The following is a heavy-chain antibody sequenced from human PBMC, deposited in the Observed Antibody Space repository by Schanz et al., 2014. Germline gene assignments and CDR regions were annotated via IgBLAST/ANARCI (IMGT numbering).Heavy chain of an antibody. J-gene: IGHJ4*02. D-gene: IGHD3-9*01. CDR1: EFTFSSYK. CDR2: ISSSGSYI. Sequence: EVQLVESGGGLVKPGGSLRLSCEASEFTFSSYKMNWVRQAPGKGLEWVSSISSSGSYIHYADSVKGRFTISRDNAKNTLYLQMNSLRAEDTAVYYCARDSRPNYDFLTAYYSIDYWGQGPLVTVSS. V-gene: IGHV3-21*01. CDR3: ARDSRPNYDFLTAYYSIDY.